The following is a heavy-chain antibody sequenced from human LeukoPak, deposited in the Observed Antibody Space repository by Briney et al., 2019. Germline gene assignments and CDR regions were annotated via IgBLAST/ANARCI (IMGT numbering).Heavy chain of an antibody. CDR2: IYHSGST. J-gene: IGHJ5*02. D-gene: IGHD3-10*01. V-gene: IGHV4-4*02. Sequence: PSGTLSLTSAVSGGSISSSNWWTWVRKPPGKGLEWIGEIYHSGSTNYNPSLKSRVTISVDKSKNQFSLNLSSVTAADTAVYYCARVDEYYYGSGSGNWVDPWGQGTLVTVSS. CDR3: ARVDEYYYGSGSGNWVDP. CDR1: GGSISSSNW.